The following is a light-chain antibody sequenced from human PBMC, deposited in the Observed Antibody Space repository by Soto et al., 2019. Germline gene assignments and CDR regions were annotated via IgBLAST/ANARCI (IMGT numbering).Light chain of an antibody. Sequence: DIQMTQSPSSVSASVGDRVTISCRASQGISNWLAWYQQKPGKAPKLLIYAASGLQSGVPSRFRGRGSGTDFALTITSLQHEHFAAYYCQQANSLPLTFGGGTKVDIK. CDR2: AAS. J-gene: IGKJ4*01. CDR3: QQANSLPLT. CDR1: QGISNW. V-gene: IGKV1-12*01.